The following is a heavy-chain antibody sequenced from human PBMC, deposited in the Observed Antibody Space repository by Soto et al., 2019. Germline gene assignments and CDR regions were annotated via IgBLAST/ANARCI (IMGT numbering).Heavy chain of an antibody. Sequence: EVQLVESGGDIVQPGGSLRLSSAASGFTFSTYSMHWVRQAPGKGLMWVSRINNDGGPTTYADSVKGRFTISRDNAKNTLYLQMNSLRAEDTAVYYCARDQRGYYGMDVWGQGTTVTVSS. CDR3: ARDQRGYYGMDV. V-gene: IGHV3-74*01. CDR2: INNDGGPT. J-gene: IGHJ6*02. CDR1: GFTFSTYS.